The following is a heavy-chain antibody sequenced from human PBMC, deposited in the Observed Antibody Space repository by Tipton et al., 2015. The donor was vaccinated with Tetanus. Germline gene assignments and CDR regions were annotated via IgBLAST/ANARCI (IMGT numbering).Heavy chain of an antibody. CDR1: GGSFSTYI. CDR3: VRPDRYCSGGSCYLALDY. Sequence: QLVQSGAEVKKPGSAVKVSCETSGGSFSTYITSWVRQAPGQGLEWMGSIIPVFGTITYAPKFQGRLTITADKSTSTAHMSLSSLRSDDTAVYYCVRPDRYCSGGSCYLALDYWGQGTLITVSS. D-gene: IGHD2-15*01. V-gene: IGHV1-69*06. J-gene: IGHJ4*02. CDR2: IIPVFGTI.